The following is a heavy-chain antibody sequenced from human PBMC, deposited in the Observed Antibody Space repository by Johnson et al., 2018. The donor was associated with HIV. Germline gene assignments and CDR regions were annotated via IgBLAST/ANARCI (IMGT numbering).Heavy chain of an antibody. CDR3: AKVGGTTILRDAFDI. CDR2: ISYDGSNK. Sequence: QEQLVESGGGVVRPGGSLRLSCAASGFTFSSYAMHWVRQAPGKGLEWVAVISYDGSNKSYADSVKGRFTISRDNSKNTLYLQMNSLRAEDTAVYYCAKVGGTTILRDAFDIWGQGTMVTVSS. D-gene: IGHD1-1*01. CDR1: GFTFSSYA. V-gene: IGHV3-30-3*01. J-gene: IGHJ3*02.